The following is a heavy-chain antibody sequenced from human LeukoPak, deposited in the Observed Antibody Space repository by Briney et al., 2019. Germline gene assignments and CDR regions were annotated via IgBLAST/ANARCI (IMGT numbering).Heavy chain of an antibody. CDR3: ARGLYYYDSSGYGHY. V-gene: IGHV1-8*01. CDR2: MNPNSGNT. J-gene: IGHJ4*02. CDR1: GYTLTELS. D-gene: IGHD3-22*01. Sequence: ASVKVSCKVSGYTLTELSMHWVRQATGQGLEWMGWMNPNSGNTGYAQKFQGRVTMTRNTSISTAYMELSSLRSEDTAVYYCARGLYYYDSSGYGHYWGQGTLVTVSS.